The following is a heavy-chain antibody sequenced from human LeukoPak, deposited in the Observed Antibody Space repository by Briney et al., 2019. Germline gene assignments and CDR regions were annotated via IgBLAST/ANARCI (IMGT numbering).Heavy chain of an antibody. CDR2: IHSNGIDT. CDR3: AKSLGTKRYLDFMDV. J-gene: IGHJ6*03. V-gene: IGHV3-30*02. D-gene: IGHD1-7*01. CDR1: GFSFNAYG. Sequence: GGSLRLSCAVSGFSFNAYGIHWVRQAPGEGLEWVSFIHSNGIDTFCGDSVKGRFTVSRDNSKNTLYLQMNRLRVDDTAVYYCAKSLGTKRYLDFMDVWGKGTTVTVSS.